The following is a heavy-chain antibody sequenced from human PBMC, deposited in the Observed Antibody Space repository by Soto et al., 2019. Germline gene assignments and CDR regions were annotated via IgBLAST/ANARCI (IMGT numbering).Heavy chain of an antibody. CDR1: GYTFTSYG. Sequence: ASVKVSCKASGYTFTSYGISWVRQAPGQGLEWMGWISGYNGNTDYAQKLQGRVTMTTDTSTSTGYMELRSLRSDDTAVYYCARRSGGTDYYYYYGMDVWGQGTTVTVSS. V-gene: IGHV1-18*01. CDR2: ISGYNGNT. CDR3: ARRSGGTDYYYYYGMDV. D-gene: IGHD1-26*01. J-gene: IGHJ6*02.